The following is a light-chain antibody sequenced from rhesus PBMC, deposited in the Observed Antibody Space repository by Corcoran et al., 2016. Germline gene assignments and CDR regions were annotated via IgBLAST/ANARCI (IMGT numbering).Light chain of an antibody. Sequence: DIQMTQSPSSLSASVGDRVTITCRASQGITNDLAWYQQKPGETPKLLIYEASSLQRGIPSRFSGSGSGTDFTLTISILQSEDFATYYCQHYYSTPRTFGQGTKVEIK. CDR1: QGITND. J-gene: IGKJ1*01. CDR2: EAS. V-gene: IGKV1-25*01. CDR3: QHYYSTPRT.